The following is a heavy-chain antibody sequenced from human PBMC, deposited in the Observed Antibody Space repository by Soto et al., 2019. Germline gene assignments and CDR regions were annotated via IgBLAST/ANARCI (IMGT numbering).Heavy chain of an antibody. CDR1: GFTFRTYA. D-gene: IGHD6-6*01. Sequence: DVQLLESGGGLVQPGGSLRLSCAVSGFTFRTYAMSWVRQAPGKGLEWVTGITGSGGSTYYADSVKGRFTISRDNSKNTVFLQMESLRAEDTATYYVAKHLENGLQLVPSANVDYWGQGTRVTVSS. CDR2: ITGSGGST. J-gene: IGHJ4*02. CDR3: AKHLENGLQLVPSANVDY. V-gene: IGHV3-23*01.